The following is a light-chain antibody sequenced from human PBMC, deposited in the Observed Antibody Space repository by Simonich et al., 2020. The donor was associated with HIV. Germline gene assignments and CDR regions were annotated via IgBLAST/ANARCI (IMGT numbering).Light chain of an antibody. V-gene: IGLV2-14*03. Sequence: SALTQPASVSGSPGQSITISCTGTSSDVGGYNYVSWYQQHPGKAPKLIIYVVTKRPSGVSNRFSGSKSGNTASLTISGLQAEDEAEDYCSSYTSSSTWVFGGGTKLTVL. CDR2: VVT. CDR3: SSYTSSSTWV. J-gene: IGLJ3*02. CDR1: SSDVGGYNY.